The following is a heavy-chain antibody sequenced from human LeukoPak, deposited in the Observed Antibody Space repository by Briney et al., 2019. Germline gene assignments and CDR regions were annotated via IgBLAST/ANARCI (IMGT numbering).Heavy chain of an antibody. CDR1: GFTLSSYS. Sequence: PGGSPRLPCAASGFTLSSYSMNWVRQAPGKALEWVSSISSSSSYIYYADSVKGRFTISRDNAKNSLYLQMNSLRAEDTAVYCCARDQVAPTPLGYYYYGMDVWGKGTTVTVSS. V-gene: IGHV3-21*01. CDR3: ARDQVAPTPLGYYYYGMDV. J-gene: IGHJ6*04. CDR2: ISSSSSYI. D-gene: IGHD2-15*01.